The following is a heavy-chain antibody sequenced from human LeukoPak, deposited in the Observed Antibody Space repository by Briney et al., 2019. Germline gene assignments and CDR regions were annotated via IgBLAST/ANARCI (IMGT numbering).Heavy chain of an antibody. CDR2: INPNSGGT. Sequence: ASVKVSCKASGYTFTRYYMHWVRQAPGQGLEWRGWINPNSGGTNYAQKFQGRVTMTRDTSISTAYMELSRLRSDDTAVYYCARASGYYGSGSYYNWFDPWGQGTLVTVSS. J-gene: IGHJ5*02. D-gene: IGHD3-10*01. V-gene: IGHV1-2*02. CDR3: ARASGYYGSGSYYNWFDP. CDR1: GYTFTRYY.